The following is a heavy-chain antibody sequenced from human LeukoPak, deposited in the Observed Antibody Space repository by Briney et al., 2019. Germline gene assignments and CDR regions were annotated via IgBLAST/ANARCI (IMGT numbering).Heavy chain of an antibody. CDR3: ATRSIEAYYYYYMDV. V-gene: IGHV1-2*02. Sequence: ASVKVSCKTSGYTFTGYYMHWVRQAPGQGLEWMGWINPNSGGTNYAQKFQGRVTMTRDTSISTAYMELSRLRSDDTAVYYCATRSIEAYYYYYMDVWGKGTTVTVSS. D-gene: IGHD5-12*01. CDR1: GYTFTGYY. J-gene: IGHJ6*03. CDR2: INPNSGGT.